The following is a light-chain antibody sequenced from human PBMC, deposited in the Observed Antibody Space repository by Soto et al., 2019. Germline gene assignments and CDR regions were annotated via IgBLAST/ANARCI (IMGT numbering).Light chain of an antibody. CDR2: EIS. CDR1: SSDVGSYNR. J-gene: IGLJ1*01. CDR3: HSYTSSSTYV. Sequence: QSALTQPPSVSGSPGQSVTISCTGTSSDVGSYNRVYWYQQPPGTDPKLMVYEISNRPSGVPDGFSGSKSGNTASLTISGLQAEDEADYYCHSYTSSSTYVFGTGTKLTVL. V-gene: IGLV2-18*02.